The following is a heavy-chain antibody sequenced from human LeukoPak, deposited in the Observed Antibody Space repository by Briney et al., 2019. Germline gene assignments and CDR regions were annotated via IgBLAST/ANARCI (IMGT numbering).Heavy chain of an antibody. J-gene: IGHJ6*02. Sequence: PGGSLRLSCAASGFTFSSYSMNWVRQAPGKGLEWVSSISSSSSYIYYADSVKGRFTISRDNAKNSLYLQMNSLRAEDTAVYYCARHDYYDSSGLLAAMFIYGMDVWGQGTTVTVSS. D-gene: IGHD3-22*01. V-gene: IGHV3-21*01. CDR1: GFTFSSYS. CDR3: ARHDYYDSSGLLAAMFIYGMDV. CDR2: ISSSSSYI.